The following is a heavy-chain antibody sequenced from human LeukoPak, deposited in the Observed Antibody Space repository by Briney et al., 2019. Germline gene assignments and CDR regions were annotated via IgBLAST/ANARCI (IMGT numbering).Heavy chain of an antibody. CDR3: ASVDIVATALDY. D-gene: IGHD5-12*01. Sequence: ASVKVSCKASGYTFTGYYMHWVRQAPGQGLEWMGWINPNSGGTNYAQKFQGRVTMTGDTSISTAYMELSRLRSDDTAVYYCASVDIVATALDYWGQGTLVTVSS. CDR2: INPNSGGT. J-gene: IGHJ4*02. V-gene: IGHV1-2*02. CDR1: GYTFTGYY.